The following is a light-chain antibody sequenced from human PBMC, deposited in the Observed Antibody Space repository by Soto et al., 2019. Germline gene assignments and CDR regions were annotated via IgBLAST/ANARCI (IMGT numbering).Light chain of an antibody. CDR1: QSISNW. V-gene: IGKV1-5*01. J-gene: IGKJ4*01. Sequence: DIQMTQSPSTLSASIGDSVTITCRASQSISNWLAWYQQKPGKAPKLLIYDASSLESGVPSRFSGRGSGTEFTLTISSLQPDDFATYYCHQYNSYSPTFGGGTKVEIK. CDR3: HQYNSYSPT. CDR2: DAS.